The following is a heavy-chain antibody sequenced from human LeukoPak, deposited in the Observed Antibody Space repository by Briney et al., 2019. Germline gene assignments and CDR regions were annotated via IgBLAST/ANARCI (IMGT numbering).Heavy chain of an antibody. CDR3: AKENYDSSGYYYVYAFDI. Sequence: GGSLRLSCAASGFTFRSHALTWVRQAPGKGLEWVSAISSTGGSTYYADSVKGRFTISRDNSKNTLSLLMNSLRAEDTAVYYCAKENYDSSGYYYVYAFDIWGQGTMVTVSS. CDR1: GFTFRSHA. V-gene: IGHV3-23*01. J-gene: IGHJ3*02. CDR2: ISSTGGST. D-gene: IGHD3-22*01.